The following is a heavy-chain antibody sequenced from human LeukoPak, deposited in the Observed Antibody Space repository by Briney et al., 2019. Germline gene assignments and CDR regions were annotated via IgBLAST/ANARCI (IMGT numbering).Heavy chain of an antibody. CDR2: IYYSGST. CDR3: ARGLSEWLRWNYYYYYMDA. D-gene: IGHD5-12*01. Sequence: SETLSLTCTVSGGSISSSSYYWGWIRQPPGKGLEWIGSIYYSGSTYYNPSLKSRVTISVDTSKNQFSLKLSSVTAADTAVYYCARGLSEWLRWNYYYYYMDAWGKGTTVTVSS. V-gene: IGHV4-39*07. J-gene: IGHJ6*03. CDR1: GGSISSSSYY.